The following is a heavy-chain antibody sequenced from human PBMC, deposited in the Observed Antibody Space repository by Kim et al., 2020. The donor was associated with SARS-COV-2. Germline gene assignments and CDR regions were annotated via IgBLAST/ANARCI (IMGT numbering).Heavy chain of an antibody. V-gene: IGHV3-66*01. CDR2: IYSGGST. CDR3: ARVPYGYSSSPSYYYGMDV. J-gene: IGHJ6*02. CDR1: GFTVSSNY. Sequence: GGSLRLSCAASGFTVSSNYMSWVRQAPGKGLEWVSVIYSGGSTYYADSVKGRFTITRDNSKNTLYHQMNNLRAEDTAVYYCARVPYGYSSSPSYYYGMDVWGQGTTVTVSS. D-gene: IGHD6-13*01.